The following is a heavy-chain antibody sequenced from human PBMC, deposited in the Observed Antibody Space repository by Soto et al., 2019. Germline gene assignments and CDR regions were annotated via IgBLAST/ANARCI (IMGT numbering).Heavy chain of an antibody. D-gene: IGHD2-2*01. CDR2: INHSGST. J-gene: IGHJ3*02. Sequence: SETLSLTCAVYGGSFSGYYWTWSRQIPGKGLEWIGEINHSGSTNYNPSLKSRVSISADTSKKQFSLNLTSVTAADTAVYYCARGECSSNYCFTRWALDIWGQGTVVTVSS. CDR1: GGSFSGYY. CDR3: ARGECSSNYCFTRWALDI. V-gene: IGHV4-34*01.